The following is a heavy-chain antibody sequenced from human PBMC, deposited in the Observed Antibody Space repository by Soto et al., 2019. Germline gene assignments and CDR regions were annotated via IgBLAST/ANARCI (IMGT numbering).Heavy chain of an antibody. V-gene: IGHV1-69*13. CDR1: GGTFSSYA. CDR3: ARGYYDSSGYYWGGALRYGMDV. D-gene: IGHD3-22*01. CDR2: IIPIFGTA. J-gene: IGHJ6*02. Sequence: SVKVSCKASGGTFSSYASSWVRQAPGQGLEWMGGIIPIFGTANYAQKFQGRVTITADESTSTAYMELSSLRSEDTAVYYCARGYYDSSGYYWGGALRYGMDVWGQGTTVTVSS.